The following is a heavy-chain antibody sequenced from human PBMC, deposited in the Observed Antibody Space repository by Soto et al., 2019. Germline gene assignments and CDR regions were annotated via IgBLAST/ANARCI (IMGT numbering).Heavy chain of an antibody. J-gene: IGHJ6*02. CDR2: IIPIFGTA. Sequence: AVKVSCKACGGTFRCYAISWVRQAPGQGLEWMGGIIPIFGTANYAQKFQGRVTITADESTSTAYMELSSLRSEDTAVYYCARDGLRYFDWLLYYYYGMDVWGQGTTVTVSS. CDR1: GGTFRCYA. D-gene: IGHD3-9*01. V-gene: IGHV1-69*13. CDR3: ARDGLRYFDWLLYYYYGMDV.